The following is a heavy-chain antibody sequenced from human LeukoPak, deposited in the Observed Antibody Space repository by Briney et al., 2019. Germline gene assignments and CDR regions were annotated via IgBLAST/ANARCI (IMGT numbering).Heavy chain of an antibody. J-gene: IGHJ5*02. CDR1: SGSISTSNYY. CDR2: IFYSGST. D-gene: IGHD1-14*01. Sequence: SETLSLTCTVSSGSISTSNYYWGWVRQPPGKALEWIGNIFYSGSTYYSPSLKSRVTISVDTSKNQFSLKLSSVTAADTAVYYCALSNHRWFDPWGQGTLVTVSS. CDR3: ALSNHRWFDP. V-gene: IGHV4-39*07.